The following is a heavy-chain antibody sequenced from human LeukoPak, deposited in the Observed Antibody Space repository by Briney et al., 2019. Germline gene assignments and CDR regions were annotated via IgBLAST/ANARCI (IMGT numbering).Heavy chain of an antibody. CDR2: INPSGGST. D-gene: IGHD6-19*01. Sequence: ASVKVSCKASGYTFTSYYIYWVRQAPGQGLEWMGVINPSGGSTNYAQKFQGRVTMTRDTSTSTVYMELSSLRSVDTAVYYCARRIAVAGTLWFDPWGQGTLVTVSS. CDR3: ARRIAVAGTLWFDP. CDR1: GYTFTSYY. J-gene: IGHJ5*02. V-gene: IGHV1-46*01.